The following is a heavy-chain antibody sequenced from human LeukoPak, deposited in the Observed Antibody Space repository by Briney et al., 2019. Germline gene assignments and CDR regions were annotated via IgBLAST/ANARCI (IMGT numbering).Heavy chain of an antibody. CDR3: ARQVGYRSAYYFDN. CDR2: IDPSSSST. Sequence: ASVKVSCKASGYTFTGYYMHWVRQAPGQGLEWMGTIDPSSSSTSFARNFQGRVTMTRDTSTTTVYMELSSLRSEDTAVYYCARQVGYRSAYYFDNWGQGTLVTVSS. CDR1: GYTFTGYY. V-gene: IGHV1-46*01. D-gene: IGHD5-12*01. J-gene: IGHJ4*02.